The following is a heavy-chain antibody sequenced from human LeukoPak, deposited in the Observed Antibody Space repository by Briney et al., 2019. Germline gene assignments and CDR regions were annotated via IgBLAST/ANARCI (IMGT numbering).Heavy chain of an antibody. CDR1: GGSFSGYY. Sequence: SETLSLTCAVYGGSFSGYYWSWIRQPPGKGLEWIGEINHSGSTNYNPSLKSRVTISVDTSKNLFSLKLSSVTAADTAVYYCARGYYYDSSDAFDIWGQGTMVTVSS. CDR3: ARGYYYDSSDAFDI. D-gene: IGHD3-22*01. V-gene: IGHV4-34*01. CDR2: INHSGST. J-gene: IGHJ3*02.